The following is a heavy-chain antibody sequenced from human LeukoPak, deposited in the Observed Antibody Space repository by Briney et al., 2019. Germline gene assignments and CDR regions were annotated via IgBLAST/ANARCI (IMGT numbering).Heavy chain of an antibody. V-gene: IGHV5-51*01. CDR1: GYSFTSYW. CDR3: ARGRVLRFLEYGMDV. CDR2: IYPGDSDT. J-gene: IGHJ6*02. Sequence: GESLKISCKGSGYSFTSYWIGWVRQMPGKGLEWMGIIYPGDSDTRYSPSFQGQVTISADKSISTAYLQWSSLKASDTAMYYCARGRVLRFLEYGMDVWGQGTTVTVSS. D-gene: IGHD3-3*01.